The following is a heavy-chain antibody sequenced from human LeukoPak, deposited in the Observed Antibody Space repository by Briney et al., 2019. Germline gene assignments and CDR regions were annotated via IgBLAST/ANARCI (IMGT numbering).Heavy chain of an antibody. D-gene: IGHD2-8*01. J-gene: IGHJ4*02. CDR1: GGSISSYY. Sequence: SEALSLTCTDPGGSISSYYWSCMRQPPGKEVEWRGHIYYSGSTNYNTSLKSRVTISVDTSKNQFSLKLSSVTAADTAVYYCARTQTFSCTNGVCTHSEHFDYWGQGTLVTVSS. CDR2: IYYSGST. V-gene: IGHV4-59*01. CDR3: ARTQTFSCTNGVCTHSEHFDY.